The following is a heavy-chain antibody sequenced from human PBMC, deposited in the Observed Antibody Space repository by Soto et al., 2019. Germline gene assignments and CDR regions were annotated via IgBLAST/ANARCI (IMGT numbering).Heavy chain of an antibody. CDR2: ISGSGGST. CDR3: AKVPRLRYLNWFDP. CDR1: GFTFSSYS. V-gene: IGHV3-23*01. Sequence: PGGSLRLSCAASGFTFSSYSMSWVRQAPGKGLEWVSAISGSGGSTYYADSVKGRFTISRDNSKNTLYLQMNSLRAEDTAVYYCAKVPRLRYLNWFDPWGQGTLVTVSS. J-gene: IGHJ5*02. D-gene: IGHD5-12*01.